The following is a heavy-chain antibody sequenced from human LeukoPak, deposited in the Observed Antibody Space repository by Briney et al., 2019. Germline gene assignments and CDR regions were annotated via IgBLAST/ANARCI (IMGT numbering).Heavy chain of an antibody. CDR3: ARDLWRPRPWGSSSVGY. Sequence: GASVKVSCKASGYTFTGYYMHWVRQAPGQGLEWMGWINPNSGGTNYAQKFQGRVTMTRDTSISTAYMELSRLRSDDTAVYYCARDLWRPRPWGSSSVGYWGQGTLITVSS. CDR2: INPNSGGT. J-gene: IGHJ4*02. V-gene: IGHV1-2*02. D-gene: IGHD6-6*01. CDR1: GYTFTGYY.